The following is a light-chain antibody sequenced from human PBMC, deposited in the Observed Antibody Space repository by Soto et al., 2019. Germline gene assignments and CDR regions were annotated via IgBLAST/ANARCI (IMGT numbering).Light chain of an antibody. CDR2: EVS. J-gene: IGLJ1*01. Sequence: QSALTQPASVSGSPGQSITISCTGTSSDVGGYDYVSWYQQHPGMAPKLLIYEVSNRPSGISNRFSGSKSGNTASLTISGLQAEHEADYYCSSYTSSNTYLFGTGTKVTVL. CDR3: SSYTSSNTYL. CDR1: SSDVGGYDY. V-gene: IGLV2-14*01.